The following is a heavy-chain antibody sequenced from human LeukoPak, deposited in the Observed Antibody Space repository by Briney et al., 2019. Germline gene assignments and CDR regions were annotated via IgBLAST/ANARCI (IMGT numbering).Heavy chain of an antibody. CDR2: ISSRSSYI. J-gene: IGHJ5*02. D-gene: IGHD6-13*01. CDR1: GFPFSSYS. Sequence: GGSLRLSCAASGFPFSSYSMNWVRQAPGKGLEWVSSISSRSSYIYYADSVKGRVTISRDNAKNSLYLQMNSLRAEDTAVYYCARDPYSSSWTKGWFDPWGQGTLVTVSS. CDR3: ARDPYSSSWTKGWFDP. V-gene: IGHV3-21*01.